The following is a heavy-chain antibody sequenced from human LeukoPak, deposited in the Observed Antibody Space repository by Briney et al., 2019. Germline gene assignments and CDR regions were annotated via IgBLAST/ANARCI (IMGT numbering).Heavy chain of an antibody. V-gene: IGHV4-34*01. CDR2: INHSGST. Sequence: PGGSLRLSCAASGFTFSSYAMSWVRQPPGKGLEWIGEINHSGSTNYNPSLKSRVTISVDTSKNQFSLKLSSVTAADTAVYYCARGGYYGPVISNWFDPWGQGTLVTVSS. CDR1: GFTFSSYA. J-gene: IGHJ5*02. D-gene: IGHD3-16*01. CDR3: ARGGYYGPVISNWFDP.